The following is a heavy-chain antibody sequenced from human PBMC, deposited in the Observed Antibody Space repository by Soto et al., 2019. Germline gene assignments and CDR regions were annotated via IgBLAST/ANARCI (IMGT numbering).Heavy chain of an antibody. J-gene: IGHJ4*02. D-gene: IGHD3-16*01. Sequence: EVQLVETGGDLIQPGGSLRLSCAASGFSVTASNMNWVRQAPGKGLEWVSVIFGADETYYADSVRGRFTISRDNSKNTVYLQMDSLRTKDTALYYCARGGFDWGQGTLVTVSS. V-gene: IGHV3-53*02. CDR3: ARGGFD. CDR1: GFSVTASN. CDR2: IFGADET.